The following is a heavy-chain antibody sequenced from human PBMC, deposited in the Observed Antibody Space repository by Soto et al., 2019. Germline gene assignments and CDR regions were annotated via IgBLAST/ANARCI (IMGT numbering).Heavy chain of an antibody. CDR2: IFHSGNA. V-gene: IGHV4-59*01. Sequence: SETLSLTCSVSGGSIRNVYWSWIRQSPGKRLEWIGFIFHSGNAKYNPSLKSRVTMSIDTSRNQIYLSLDSVTAADTAIYFCARAHAPTLPFDSWGQGTLVTVSS. D-gene: IGHD2-15*01. CDR1: GGSIRNVY. CDR3: ARAHAPTLPFDS. J-gene: IGHJ4*01.